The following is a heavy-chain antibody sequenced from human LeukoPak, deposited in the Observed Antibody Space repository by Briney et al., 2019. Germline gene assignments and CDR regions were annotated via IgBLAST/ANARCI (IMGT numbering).Heavy chain of an antibody. V-gene: IGHV1-18*01. CDR2: ISAYNGNT. Sequence: ASVKVSCKASDYTFTSYGISWVRQAPGQGLEWMGWISAYNGNTNYAQKLQGRVTMTTDTSTSTAYMELRSLRSDDTAVYYCARESGSGYDFWSGYRPNGNWFDPWGQGTLVTVSS. J-gene: IGHJ5*02. CDR1: DYTFTSYG. CDR3: ARESGSGYDFWSGYRPNGNWFDP. D-gene: IGHD3-3*01.